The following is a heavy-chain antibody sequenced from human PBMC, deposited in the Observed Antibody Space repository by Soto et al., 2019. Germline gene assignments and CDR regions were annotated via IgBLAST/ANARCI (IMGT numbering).Heavy chain of an antibody. CDR2: INPSGGST. D-gene: IGHD3-9*01. CDR1: GYTFTSYY. CDR3: ARGALRYFDRPFYYGMDV. J-gene: IGHJ6*02. Sequence: ASVKVSCKASGYTFTSYYMHWVRQAPGQGLEWMGIINPSGGSTSYAQKFQGRVAMTRDTSTSTVYMELSSLRSEDTAVYYCARGALRYFDRPFYYGMDVWGQGTTVTVSS. V-gene: IGHV1-46*01.